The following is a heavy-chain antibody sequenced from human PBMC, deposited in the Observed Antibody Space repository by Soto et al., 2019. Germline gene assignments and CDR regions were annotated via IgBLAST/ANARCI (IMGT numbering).Heavy chain of an antibody. V-gene: IGHV5-51*01. CDR3: ARQRLRDYYYYYYMDV. CDR1: GYSFTSYW. Sequence: GESLKISCKGSGYSFTSYWIGWVRQMPGKGLEWMGIIYPGDSDTRYSPSFQGQVTISADKSISTAYLQWSSLKASDTAMYYCARQRLRDYYYYYYMDVWGKGTTVTVSS. CDR2: IYPGDSDT. D-gene: IGHD5-12*01. J-gene: IGHJ6*03.